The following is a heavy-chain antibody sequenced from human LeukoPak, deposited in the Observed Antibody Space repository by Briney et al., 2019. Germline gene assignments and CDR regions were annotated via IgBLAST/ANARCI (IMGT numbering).Heavy chain of an antibody. CDR2: ISYDGSNK. D-gene: IGHD4-23*01. CDR3: ARDRWSAFDI. CDR1: GFTFSSYA. J-gene: IGHJ3*02. V-gene: IGHV3-30*04. Sequence: QPGGSLRLSCAASGFTFSSYAMHWVRQAPGKGLEWVAVISYDGSNKYYADSVKGRFTISRDNSKDTLYLQMNSLRAEDTAVYYCARDRWSAFDIWGQGTMVTVSS.